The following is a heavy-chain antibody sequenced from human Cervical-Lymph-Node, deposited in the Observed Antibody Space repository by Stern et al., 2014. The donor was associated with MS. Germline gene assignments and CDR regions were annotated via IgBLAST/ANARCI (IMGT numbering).Heavy chain of an antibody. CDR1: GGSTSSYY. CDR3: ARGYTTSSGRPDY. V-gene: IGHV4-59*08. J-gene: IGHJ4*02. CDR2: ISSSGGT. Sequence: VQLVQSGPGLVKPSETLSLTCTVSGGSTSSYYWSWIRQPPGKGLEWIGYISSSGGTKYNPSLKSRVTISLATSKNQFSLNLSSVTAADTAVYYCARGYTTSSGRPDYWGQGTLVTVSS. D-gene: IGHD6-6*01.